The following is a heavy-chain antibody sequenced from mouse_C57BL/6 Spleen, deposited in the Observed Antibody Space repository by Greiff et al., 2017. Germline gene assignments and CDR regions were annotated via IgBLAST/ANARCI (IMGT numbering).Heavy chain of an antibody. V-gene: IGHV5-16*01. Sequence: EVQVVESEGGLVQPGSSMKLSCTASGFTFSDYYMAWVRQVPEKGLEWVANINYDGSSPYYLDSLKSRFIISRDNAKNILYLQMSSLKSEDTATYYCARDRGNGYDSAMDYWGQGTSVTVSS. J-gene: IGHJ4*01. CDR3: ARDRGNGYDSAMDY. D-gene: IGHD2-2*01. CDR1: GFTFSDYY. CDR2: INYDGSSP.